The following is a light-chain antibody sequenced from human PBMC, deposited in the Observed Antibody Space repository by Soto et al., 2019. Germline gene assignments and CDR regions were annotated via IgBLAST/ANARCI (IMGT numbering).Light chain of an antibody. CDR1: STDVGAYHL. CDR2: ETT. V-gene: IGLV2-23*01. CDR3: SSYTGSYTLM. J-gene: IGLJ3*02. Sequence: QSVLTQPASVSGSPGQSITISCTGSSTDVGAYHLVSWYQHLPGKVPQLIIYETTKRPSRVSNRFSGSKSGNTASLTISGLLAEDEADYYCSSYTGSYTLMFGGRTQLTVL.